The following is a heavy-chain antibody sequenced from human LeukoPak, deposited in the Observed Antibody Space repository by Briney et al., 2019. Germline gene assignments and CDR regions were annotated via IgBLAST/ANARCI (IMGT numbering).Heavy chain of an antibody. J-gene: IGHJ4*02. V-gene: IGHV4-59*08. Sequence: SETLSLTCTVSGGSISTYYWSWIRQPPGKGLEWIGYIYYSGNTNYNPSLKSRVTISVDTSKNQFSLKLSSVTAADTAVYYCARRYSGSYSGHFDCWGQGTLVTVSS. CDR2: IYYSGNT. D-gene: IGHD1-26*01. CDR1: GGSISTYY. CDR3: ARRYSGSYSGHFDC.